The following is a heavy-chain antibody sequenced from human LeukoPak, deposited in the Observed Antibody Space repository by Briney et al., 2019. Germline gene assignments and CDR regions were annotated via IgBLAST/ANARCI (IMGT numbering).Heavy chain of an antibody. Sequence: GWSLRLSCAASGFTVSSNYMSWVRQAPGKGLEWDSVIYSGGSTYYADSVKGRFTISRDNSKHTLYLQMNSLRAEDTAVYYCARAVAGEFDYWGQGTLVTVSS. CDR1: GFTVSSNY. J-gene: IGHJ4*02. V-gene: IGHV3-53*01. D-gene: IGHD6-19*01. CDR3: ARAVAGEFDY. CDR2: IYSGGST.